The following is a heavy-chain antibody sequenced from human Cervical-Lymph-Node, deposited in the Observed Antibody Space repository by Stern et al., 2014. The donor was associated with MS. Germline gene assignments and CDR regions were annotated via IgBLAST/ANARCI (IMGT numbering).Heavy chain of an antibody. D-gene: IGHD4-17*01. CDR2: IFYSGST. Sequence: QLQLQESGPGLVKPSETLSLTCTFSGGSISSSSYYWGWIRQPPGKGPEWIGNIFYSGSTYYNPSLESRVTISVDTSKNHFSLKLSSVTAADTAVYYCARLNEYGAAGSFDYWGLGTLVTVSS. J-gene: IGHJ4*02. CDR3: ARLNEYGAAGSFDY. CDR1: GGSISSSSYY. V-gene: IGHV4-39*02.